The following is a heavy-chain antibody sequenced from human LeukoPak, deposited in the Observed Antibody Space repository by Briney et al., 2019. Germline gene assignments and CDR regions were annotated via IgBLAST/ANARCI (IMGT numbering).Heavy chain of an antibody. V-gene: IGHV3-64D*09. CDR1: GFTFSSYA. Sequence: PGGSLRLSCSASGFTFSSYAIHWVRQAPGKGLEYVSAISSNGGSTYYADSVKGRFTISRDNSKNTLYLQMSSLRAEDTAVYYCVKEEDSSLDYWGRGTLVTVSS. CDR3: VKEEDSSLDY. CDR2: ISSNGGST. D-gene: IGHD2-21*01. J-gene: IGHJ4*02.